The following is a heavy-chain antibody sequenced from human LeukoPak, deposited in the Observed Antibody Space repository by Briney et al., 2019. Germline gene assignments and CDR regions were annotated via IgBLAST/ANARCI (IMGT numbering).Heavy chain of an antibody. D-gene: IGHD5-24*01. Sequence: GGSLRLSCEASGFTFNNYAMNWVRQTPGKGLEWVSTLSGSGDTTYYADSVKGRFTISRDNSKNTLYLQMNSLRAEDTAVYYCAKDRNGEMATNWGYFDYWGQGTLVTVSS. CDR1: GFTFNNYA. CDR3: AKDRNGEMATNWGYFDY. V-gene: IGHV3-23*01. CDR2: LSGSGDTT. J-gene: IGHJ4*02.